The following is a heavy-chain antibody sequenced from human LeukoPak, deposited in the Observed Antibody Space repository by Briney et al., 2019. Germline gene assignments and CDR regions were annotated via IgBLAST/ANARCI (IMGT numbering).Heavy chain of an antibody. CDR3: ARSGGTWIYNF. CDR2: VYNSGST. CDR1: GGPINNYY. J-gene: IGHJ4*02. Sequence: SETLSLTCTVSGGPINNYYWSWIRQPPGKGLEWLGYVYNSGSTHYNPSLKSRVTISADTSKNQFSLSLTSVTAADTAVYHCARSGGTWIYNFWGQGTLVIVSS. V-gene: IGHV4-59*01. D-gene: IGHD1-7*01.